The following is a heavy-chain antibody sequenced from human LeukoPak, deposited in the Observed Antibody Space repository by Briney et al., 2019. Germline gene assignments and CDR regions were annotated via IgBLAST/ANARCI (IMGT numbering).Heavy chain of an antibody. CDR1: GGSISSSRYY. V-gene: IGHV4-39*07. Sequence: SETLSLTCTVSGGSISSSRYYWGWIRQPPGKGLEWIGSMYYSGSTYYNPSLKSRVTISVDTSKNQFSLKLSSVTAADTAVYYCARVLQYYDILTGYYKGYYFDYWGQGTLVTVSS. CDR2: MYYSGST. D-gene: IGHD3-9*01. CDR3: ARVLQYYDILTGYYKGYYFDY. J-gene: IGHJ4*02.